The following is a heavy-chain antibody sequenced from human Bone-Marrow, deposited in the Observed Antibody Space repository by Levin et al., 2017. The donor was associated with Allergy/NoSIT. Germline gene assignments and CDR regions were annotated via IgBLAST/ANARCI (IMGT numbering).Heavy chain of an antibody. CDR3: ARDVGSGWSPVDY. J-gene: IGHJ4*02. CDR2: IWYDGSNK. V-gene: IGHV3-33*01. CDR1: GFTFSSYG. Sequence: GESLKISCAASGFTFSSYGMHWVRQAPGKGLEWVAVIWYDGSNKYYADSVKGRFTISRDNSKNTLYLQMNSLRAEDTAVYYCARDVGSGWSPVDYWGQGTLVTVSS. D-gene: IGHD6-19*01.